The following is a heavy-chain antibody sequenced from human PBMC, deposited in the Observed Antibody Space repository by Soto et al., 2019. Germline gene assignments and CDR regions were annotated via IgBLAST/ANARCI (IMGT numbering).Heavy chain of an antibody. V-gene: IGHV4-59*01. CDR2: IYYSGNT. D-gene: IGHD6-25*01. CDR1: GGSISSYY. J-gene: IGHJ6*02. Sequence: PSETLSLTCTVSGGSISSYYWSWIRQPPGKGLEWIGYIYYSGNTNYNPSLKSRVTISVDTSKNQFSLKLSSVTAADTAVYYCARVAAWYYGMDVWGQGTTVTVSS. CDR3: ARVAAWYYGMDV.